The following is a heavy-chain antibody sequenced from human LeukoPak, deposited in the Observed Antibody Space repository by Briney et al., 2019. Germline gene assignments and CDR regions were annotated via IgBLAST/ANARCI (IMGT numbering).Heavy chain of an antibody. CDR3: AKDIVTMVRGVFDY. J-gene: IGHJ4*02. CDR2: ISWNSGSI. CDR1: GFTFDDYA. Sequence: GRSLRLSCAASGFTFDDYAMHWVRQAPGKGLEWVSGISWNSGSIGYADSVKGRFTISRENAKNSLYLQMNSLRAEDTALYYCAKDIVTMVRGVFDYWGQGTLVTVSS. V-gene: IGHV3-9*01. D-gene: IGHD3-10*01.